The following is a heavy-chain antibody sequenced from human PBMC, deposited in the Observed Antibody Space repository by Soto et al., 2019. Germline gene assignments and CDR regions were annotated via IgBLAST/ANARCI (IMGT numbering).Heavy chain of an antibody. CDR1: GGSISSYY. CDR3: ARGRGSGSSFYYYGMDV. D-gene: IGHD3-10*01. V-gene: IGHV4-59*01. J-gene: IGHJ6*02. Sequence: SETLSLTCTVSGGSISSYYWSWIRRPPGKGLGWIGCIYYSGSTNYNPSLKSRVTISVDTSKNQFSLKLSSVTAADTAVYYCARGRGSGSSFYYYGMDVWGQGTTVTVSS. CDR2: IYYSGST.